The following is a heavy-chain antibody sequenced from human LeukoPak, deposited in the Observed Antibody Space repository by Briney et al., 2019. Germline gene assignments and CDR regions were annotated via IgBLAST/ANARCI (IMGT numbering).Heavy chain of an antibody. D-gene: IGHD3-10*01. Sequence: ASVKVSCKASGYTFTTYAMHWVRQAPGQRLEWMGWINAGNGNTKYSQKFQGRVTITRDTSASTAYMELSSLRSEDTAVYYCARAYGSGSSHYYYYYGMDVWGQGTTVTVSS. CDR1: GYTFTTYA. V-gene: IGHV1-3*01. CDR3: ARAYGSGSSHYYYYYGMDV. J-gene: IGHJ6*02. CDR2: INAGNGNT.